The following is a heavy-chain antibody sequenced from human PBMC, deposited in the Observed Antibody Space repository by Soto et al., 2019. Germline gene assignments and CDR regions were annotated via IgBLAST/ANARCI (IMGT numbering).Heavy chain of an antibody. CDR1: GFPFSSYW. CDR3: ARDRVESGYPEYFQH. Sequence: PGGSLRLSCAASGFPFSSYWIHWVRQAPGKGLEWVSVIYSGGSTYYADSVKGRFTISRDNSKNTLYLQMNSLRAEDTAVYYCARDRVESGYPEYFQHWGQGTLVTVSS. V-gene: IGHV3-53*01. D-gene: IGHD3-22*01. CDR2: IYSGGST. J-gene: IGHJ1*01.